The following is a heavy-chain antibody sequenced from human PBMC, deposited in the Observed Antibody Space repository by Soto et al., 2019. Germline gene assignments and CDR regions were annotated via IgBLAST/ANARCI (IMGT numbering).Heavy chain of an antibody. CDR1: GGSISSSSYY. CDR3: ARHHDITMVRINWFDP. Sequence: PSETLSLTCTVSGGSISSSSYYWGWIRQPPGKGLEWIGSIYYSGSTYYNPSLKSRVTISVDTSKNQFSLKLSSVTAADTAVYYCARHHDITMVRINWFDPWAQRTLVTVSS. V-gene: IGHV4-39*01. CDR2: IYYSGST. J-gene: IGHJ5*02. D-gene: IGHD3-10*01.